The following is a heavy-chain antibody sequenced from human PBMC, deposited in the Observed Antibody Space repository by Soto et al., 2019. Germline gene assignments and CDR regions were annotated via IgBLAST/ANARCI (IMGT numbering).Heavy chain of an antibody. J-gene: IGHJ6*02. CDR2: IDPSDSYT. CDR1: GYSFTSYW. V-gene: IGHV5-10-1*01. CDR3: ASSGNWNYDYYYGMDV. Sequence: PAESLTICCQVSGYSFTSYWIIWVLQMPGKGLEWMGRIDPSDSYTNYSPSFQGHVTISADKSISTAYLQWSSLKASDTAMYYCASSGNWNYDYYYGMDVWGQGTPVTVSS. D-gene: IGHD1-20*01.